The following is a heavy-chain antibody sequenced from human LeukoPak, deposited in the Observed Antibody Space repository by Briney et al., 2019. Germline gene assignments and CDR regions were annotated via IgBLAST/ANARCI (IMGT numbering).Heavy chain of an antibody. CDR2: INAGNGNT. V-gene: IGHV1-3*01. CDR1: GYTFTSYA. Sequence: PSVKVSCKASGYTFTSYAMHWVRQAPGQRLEWMGWINAGNGNTKYSQKFQGRVTITRDTSASTAYMELSSLRSEDTAVYYCARMITMVRGVPRYYYGMDVWGQGTTVTVSS. CDR3: ARMITMVRGVPRYYYGMDV. D-gene: IGHD3-10*01. J-gene: IGHJ6*02.